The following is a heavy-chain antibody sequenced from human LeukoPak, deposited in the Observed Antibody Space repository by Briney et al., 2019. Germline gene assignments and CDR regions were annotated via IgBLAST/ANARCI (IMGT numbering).Heavy chain of an antibody. CDR3: ARGYGLTYYYDSSGYFDAFDI. CDR2: INSDGSST. D-gene: IGHD3-22*01. V-gene: IGHV3-74*01. Sequence: PGGSLRLSCAASGFTFSSYWMHWVRQAPGKGLVWVSRINSDGSSTSYADSVKGRFTISRDNAKNTPYLQMNSLRAEDTAVYYCARGYGLTYYYDSSGYFDAFDIWGQGTMVTVSS. J-gene: IGHJ3*02. CDR1: GFTFSSYW.